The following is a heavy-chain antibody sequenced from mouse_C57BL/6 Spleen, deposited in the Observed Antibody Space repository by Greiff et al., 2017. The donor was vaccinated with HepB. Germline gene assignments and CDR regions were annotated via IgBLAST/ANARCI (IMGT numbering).Heavy chain of an antibody. J-gene: IGHJ4*01. CDR3: ARSYGSSRYYYAMDY. Sequence: EVKLQQSGPVLVKPGASVKMSCKASGYTFTDYYMNWVKQSHGKSLEWIGVINPYNGGTSYNQKFKGKATLTVDKSSSTAYMELNSLTSEDSAVYYCARSYGSSRYYYAMDYWGQGTSVTVSS. D-gene: IGHD1-1*01. CDR2: INPYNGGT. CDR1: GYTFTDYY. V-gene: IGHV1-19*01.